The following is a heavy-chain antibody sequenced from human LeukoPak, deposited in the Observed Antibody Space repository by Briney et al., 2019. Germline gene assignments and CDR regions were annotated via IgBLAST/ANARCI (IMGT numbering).Heavy chain of an antibody. CDR1: GGSISSYY. CDR3: ARESYDILTGYNWFDP. V-gene: IGHV4-59*01. Sequence: SETLSLTCTASGGSISSYYWSWIRQPPGKGLEWIGYIYYSGSTNYNPSLKSRVIISVDTSKNQFSLKLSSVTAADTAVYYCARESYDILTGYNWFDPWGQGTLVTVSS. CDR2: IYYSGST. D-gene: IGHD3-9*01. J-gene: IGHJ5*02.